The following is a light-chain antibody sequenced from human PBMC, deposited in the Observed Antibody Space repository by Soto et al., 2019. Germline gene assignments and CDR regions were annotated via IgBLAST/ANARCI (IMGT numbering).Light chain of an antibody. V-gene: IGKV3-15*01. Sequence: EIVMTQSPATLSVSPGERATLSCRASQSVSSKLAWYQQKPGQPPRLLIYAASTRATGIPVRFSGSGSGTEFTLTISSLQSEDFAVYYCQQYNSWPRGTFGPGTKVEIK. CDR3: QQYNSWPRGT. J-gene: IGKJ3*01. CDR1: QSVSSK. CDR2: AAS.